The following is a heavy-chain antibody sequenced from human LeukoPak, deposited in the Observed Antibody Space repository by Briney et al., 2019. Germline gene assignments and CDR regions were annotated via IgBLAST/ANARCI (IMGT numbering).Heavy chain of an antibody. J-gene: IGHJ6*02. CDR2: IIPIFGTA. V-gene: IGHV1-69*06. CDR3: ARVLTYGVARQDIVVVPAAKCGMDV. CDR1: GGTFSSYA. D-gene: IGHD2-2*01. Sequence: GASVKVSCKASGGTFSSYAISWVRQAPGQGLEWMGGIIPIFGTANYAQKFQGRVTITADKSTSTAYMELSSLRSEDTAVYYCARVLTYGVARQDIVVVPAAKCGMDVWGQGTTVTVSS.